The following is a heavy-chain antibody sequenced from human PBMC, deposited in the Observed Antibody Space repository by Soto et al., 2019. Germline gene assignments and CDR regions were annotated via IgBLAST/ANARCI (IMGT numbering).Heavy chain of an antibody. D-gene: IGHD3-10*01. CDR1: HESFVAYT. Sequence: QGKLRRWGEGLLKPSGTLPPTCVVSHESFVAYTWSWVRNPPGKGLGGMGKIKDSGISHSNPSLKSRVTMSVDMSKNQFSLNLSSVTAADTAVYYCARARSSVPSRRGIGYYGMDVWGQGTTVTVSS. J-gene: IGHJ6*02. V-gene: IGHV4-34*01. CDR3: ARARSSVPSRRGIGYYGMDV. CDR2: IKDSGIS.